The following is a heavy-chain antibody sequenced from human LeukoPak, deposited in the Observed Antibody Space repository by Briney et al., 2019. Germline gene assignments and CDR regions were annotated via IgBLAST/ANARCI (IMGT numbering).Heavy chain of an antibody. CDR3: AIFPFDY. V-gene: IGHV3-30*03. Sequence: GGSLRLSCAASGFTFSSYGMHWVRQAPGKGLEWVAVISCDGSNKYYADSVKGRFTISRDNSKNTLYLQMNSLKAEDTAVYYCAIFPFDYWGQGTLVTVSS. CDR2: ISCDGSNK. D-gene: IGHD2-21*01. J-gene: IGHJ4*02. CDR1: GFTFSSYG.